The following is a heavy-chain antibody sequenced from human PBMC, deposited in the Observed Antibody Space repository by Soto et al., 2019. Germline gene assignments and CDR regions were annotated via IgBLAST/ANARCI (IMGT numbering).Heavy chain of an antibody. V-gene: IGHV3-11*01. CDR3: ARDRWQSEPSYYYYYMDV. CDR1: GFTFSDYY. J-gene: IGHJ6*03. D-gene: IGHD2-15*01. Sequence: GGSLRLSCAASGFTFSDYYMSWIRQAPGKGLEWVSYISSSGSTIYYADSVKGRFTISRDNAKNSLYLQMNSLRAEDTAVYYCARDRWQSEPSYYYYYMDVWGKGTTVTVSS. CDR2: ISSSGSTI.